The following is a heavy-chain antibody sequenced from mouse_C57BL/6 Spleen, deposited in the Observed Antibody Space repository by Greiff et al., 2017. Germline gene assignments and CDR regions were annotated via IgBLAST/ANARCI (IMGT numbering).Heavy chain of an antibody. CDR1: GYTFTSYW. J-gene: IGHJ4*01. Sequence: QVQLQQPGAELVKPGASVKLSCKASGYTFTSYWMNWVKQRPGQGLEWIGMIHPNSGSTNYNEKFKSKATLTVDKSSSTAYMQLSSLTSEDSAVYYCARWGVYAMDYWGKGTSVTVSS. V-gene: IGHV1-64*01. CDR2: IHPNSGST. CDR3: ARWGVYAMDY.